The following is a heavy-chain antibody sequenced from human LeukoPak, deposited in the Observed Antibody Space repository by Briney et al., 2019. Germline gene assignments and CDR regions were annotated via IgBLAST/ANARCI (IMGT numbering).Heavy chain of an antibody. V-gene: IGHV4-34*01. D-gene: IGHD6-19*01. CDR2: INHSGST. J-gene: IGHJ5*02. CDR3: ARREQWLVRVNWFDP. CDR1: GGSFSGYY. Sequence: KPSETLSLTCAVYGGSFSGYYWSWIRQPPGKGLEWIGEINHSGSTNYNPSLKSRVTISVDTSKNQFSLKLSSVTAADTAVYYCARREQWLVRVNWFDPWGQGTLVTVSS.